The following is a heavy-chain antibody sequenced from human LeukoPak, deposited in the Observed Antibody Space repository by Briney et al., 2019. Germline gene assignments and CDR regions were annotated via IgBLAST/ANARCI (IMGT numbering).Heavy chain of an antibody. J-gene: IGHJ4*02. CDR2: IYTSGST. Sequence: PSETLSLTCTVSGGSISSGSYYWSWIRQPTGKGLEWIGRIYTSGSTNYNPSLKSRVTISVDTSKNQFSLKLSSVTAADTAVYYCARVQRGYSYALGGDYWGQGTLVTVSS. V-gene: IGHV4-61*02. D-gene: IGHD5-18*01. CDR1: GGSISSGSYY. CDR3: ARVQRGYSYALGGDY.